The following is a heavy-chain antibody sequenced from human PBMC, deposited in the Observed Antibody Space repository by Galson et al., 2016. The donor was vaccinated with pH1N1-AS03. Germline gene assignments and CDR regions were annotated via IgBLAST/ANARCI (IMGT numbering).Heavy chain of an antibody. CDR3: ARGPVSDSNYWFPPPDY. CDR1: GFNFSSYA. V-gene: IGHV3-64*01. CDR2: ISGNGFST. Sequence: SLRLSCAAAGFNFSSYAMYWVRQAPGKGLEYVSVISGNGFSTYYANSVKGRFTISRDNSKNTLYLQMGSLRTEDMAVYYCARGPVSDSNYWFPPPDYWGQGTLVTVSS. J-gene: IGHJ4*02. D-gene: IGHD2-8*02.